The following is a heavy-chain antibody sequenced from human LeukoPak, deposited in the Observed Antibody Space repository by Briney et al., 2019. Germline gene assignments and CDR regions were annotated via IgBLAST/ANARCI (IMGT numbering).Heavy chain of an antibody. CDR2: ISGSGDNT. CDR1: GFTFSGFA. V-gene: IGHV3-23*01. D-gene: IGHD2/OR15-2a*01. CDR3: AKMKGHPLQKYYMDV. Sequence: GGSLRLPCAASGFTFSGFAMSWVRRTPGKGLEWVSGISGSGDNTLYAASVKGRFTISRDNSKNTLYLEMNSLRAEDTAIYYCAKMKGHPLQKYYMDVWGQGTTVTVSS. J-gene: IGHJ6*01.